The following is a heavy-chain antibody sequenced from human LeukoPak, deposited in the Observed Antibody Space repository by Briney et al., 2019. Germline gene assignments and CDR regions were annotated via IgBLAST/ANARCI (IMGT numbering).Heavy chain of an antibody. CDR3: ARDLAYYGMDV. CDR2: ISSGSSYI. Sequence: GGSLRLSCAASGFTFSSYSMNWVRQAPGKGLEWVSSISSGSSYIYYADSVKGRFTISRDNAKNSLYLQMNSLRAEDTAVYYCARDLAYYGMDVWGQGTTVTVSS. J-gene: IGHJ6*02. CDR1: GFTFSSYS. V-gene: IGHV3-21*01.